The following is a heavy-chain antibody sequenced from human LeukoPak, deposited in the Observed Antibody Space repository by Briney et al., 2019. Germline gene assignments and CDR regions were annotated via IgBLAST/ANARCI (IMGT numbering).Heavy chain of an antibody. CDR1: GFTFSSYP. V-gene: IGHV3-21*01. D-gene: IGHD1-26*01. CDR2: ICISTYI. Sequence: GGSLRLSCSASGFTFSSYPINWVGPAPGKRLEWVSSICISTYIYYADAMKGRISVSRHNANKSLFLQMNSLGAEDAAVYYCARGVGATPAFFDYWGQGTLVTVPS. CDR3: ARGVGATPAFFDY. J-gene: IGHJ4*02.